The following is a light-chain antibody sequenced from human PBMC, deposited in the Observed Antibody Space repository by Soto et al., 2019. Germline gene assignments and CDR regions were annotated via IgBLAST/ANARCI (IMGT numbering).Light chain of an antibody. CDR3: SSYTNSSIV. CDR1: SSDVVGYKY. Sequence: QSALTQPASVSGSPGQSITISCTGTSSDVVGYKYVSWYQQHPGKAPKLMIYEVSNRPSGVSNRFSGSKSGNTASLTISGLQAEDEADYYCSSYTNSSIVFGTGTKLTVL. J-gene: IGLJ1*01. V-gene: IGLV2-14*01. CDR2: EVS.